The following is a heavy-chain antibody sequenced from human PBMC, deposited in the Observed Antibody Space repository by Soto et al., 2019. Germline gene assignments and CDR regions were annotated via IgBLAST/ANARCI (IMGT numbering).Heavy chain of an antibody. CDR3: ARQVPAAIRLGWFDP. Sequence: PETLSLTCTVSGGSISRSTYYWGWIRQPPGKGLEWIGSIYYSGSTYYRPSLKSRVTISVDTSKNQFSLKLSSVTAADTAVYYCARQVPAAIRLGWFDPWGQGTLVTVSS. CDR1: GGSISRSTYY. V-gene: IGHV4-39*01. D-gene: IGHD2-2*02. J-gene: IGHJ5*02. CDR2: IYYSGST.